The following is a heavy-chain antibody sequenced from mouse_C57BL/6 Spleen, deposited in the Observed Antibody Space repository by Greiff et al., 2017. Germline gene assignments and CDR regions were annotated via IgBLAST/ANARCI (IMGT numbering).Heavy chain of an antibody. J-gene: IGHJ2*01. CDR1: GYTFTSYT. Sequence: QVQLQQSGAELARPGASVKMSCKASGYTFTSYTMHWVKQRPGQGLEWIGYINPSSGYTKYNQKFKDKATLTADKSSSTAYMQLSSLTSEDSAVYYCARWILRSYYFDYWGQGTTLTVSS. CDR2: INPSSGYT. D-gene: IGHD1-1*01. V-gene: IGHV1-4*01. CDR3: ARWILRSYYFDY.